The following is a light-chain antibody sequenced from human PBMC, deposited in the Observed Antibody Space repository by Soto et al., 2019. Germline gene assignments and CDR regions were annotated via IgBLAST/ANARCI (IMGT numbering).Light chain of an antibody. CDR2: DAS. CDR1: QSVCSY. CDR3: QQRFNWPRFT. Sequence: EIVLTQSPATLSLSPGERATLSCRASQSVCSYLAWYQQKPGQAPRLLIYDASNRATGIPARFSGGGSGTDFTLPISSLEPEDFAVYYCQQRFNWPRFTFGQGTKLEIK. V-gene: IGKV3-11*01. J-gene: IGKJ2*01.